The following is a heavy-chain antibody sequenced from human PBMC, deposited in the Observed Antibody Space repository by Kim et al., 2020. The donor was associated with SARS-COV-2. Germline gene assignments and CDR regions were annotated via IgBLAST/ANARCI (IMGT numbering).Heavy chain of an antibody. D-gene: IGHD1-26*01. CDR3: ARRVGATGFDY. V-gene: IGHV5-10-1*01. Sequence: HVTISADKSISTAYLQWSSLKASDTAMYYCARRVGATGFDYWGQGTLVTVSS. J-gene: IGHJ4*02.